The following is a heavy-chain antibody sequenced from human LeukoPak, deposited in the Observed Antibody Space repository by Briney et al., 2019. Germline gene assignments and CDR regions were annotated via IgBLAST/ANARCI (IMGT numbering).Heavy chain of an antibody. J-gene: IGHJ4*02. Sequence: ASEKVSCKASGGTFSSYAISWVRQAPGQGLEWMGWVNPNSGGTNYAQKFQGRVTMTRDTSISTAYMELSRLRSDDTAVYYCARDLGRAAAGTFDYWGQGTLVTVSS. CDR1: GGTFSSYA. CDR3: ARDLGRAAAGTFDY. V-gene: IGHV1-2*02. D-gene: IGHD6-13*01. CDR2: VNPNSGGT.